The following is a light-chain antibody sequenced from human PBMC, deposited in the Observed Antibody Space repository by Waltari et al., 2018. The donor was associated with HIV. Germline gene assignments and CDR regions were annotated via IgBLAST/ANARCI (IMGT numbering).Light chain of an antibody. V-gene: IGLV2-14*03. CDR2: DVS. CDR1: SSDVGGYNY. J-gene: IGLJ3*02. Sequence: QSALTQPASVSGSPGQSITISCTGTSSDVGGYNYVSWYQQHPGKAPKLMIYDVSNRPSGVSNRFSGSKSGYTASLTISGLQAEDEADYYCSSYTSSSIWVFGGGTKLTVL. CDR3: SSYTSSSIWV.